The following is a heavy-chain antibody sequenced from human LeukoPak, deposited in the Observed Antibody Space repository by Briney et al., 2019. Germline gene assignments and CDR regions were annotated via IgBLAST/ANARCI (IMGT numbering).Heavy chain of an antibody. V-gene: IGHV4-59*01. CDR2: IYYSGST. J-gene: IGHJ5*02. CDR3: AAIVVPAATRFDP. Sequence: SETLSLTCTVSGGSISSYYWSWIRQPPGKGLERIGYIYYSGSTNYNPSLKSRVTISVDTSKNQFSLKLSPVTAADTAVYYCAAIVVPAATRFDPWGQGTLVTVSS. CDR1: GGSISSYY. D-gene: IGHD2-2*01.